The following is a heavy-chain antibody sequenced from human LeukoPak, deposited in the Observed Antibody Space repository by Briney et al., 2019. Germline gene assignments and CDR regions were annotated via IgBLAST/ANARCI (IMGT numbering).Heavy chain of an antibody. CDR3: TSGAYDILTGYYPGDAFDT. CDR2: IRSKANSYAT. D-gene: IGHD3-9*01. CDR1: GFTFSGSA. Sequence: GGSLKLSCAASGFTFSGSAMRWVRQASGKGLEWVGRIRSKANSYATAYAASVKGRFTISRDDSKNTAYLQMNSLKTEDTAVYYCTSGAYDILTGYYPGDAFDTWGQGTMVTVSS. J-gene: IGHJ3*02. V-gene: IGHV3-73*01.